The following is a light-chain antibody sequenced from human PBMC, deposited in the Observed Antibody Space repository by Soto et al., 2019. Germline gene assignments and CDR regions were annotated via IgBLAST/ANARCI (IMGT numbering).Light chain of an antibody. CDR3: CSYAGSSTSLVV. Sequence: QSVLTQPASVSGSPGQSITISCTGTSSDVGSYNLVSWYQQHPGKAPKLMIYEVSKRPSGVSNRFSGSKSCNTASLTISGLQAEDEADYYCCSYAGSSTSLVVFGGGTKLTVL. J-gene: IGLJ2*01. CDR1: SSDVGSYNL. CDR2: EVS. V-gene: IGLV2-23*02.